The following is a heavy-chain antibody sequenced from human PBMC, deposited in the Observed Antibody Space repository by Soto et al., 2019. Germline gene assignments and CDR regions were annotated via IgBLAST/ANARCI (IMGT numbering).Heavy chain of an antibody. CDR3: ARGGGIAVAGTHLDN. D-gene: IGHD6-19*01. Sequence: VQLLESGGGLVQPGGSLRLSCAASGFTFSSYAMSWVRQAPGKGLEWVSGIGGSGAGTNYADSVKGRFTISRDNSKNTLYLQMSSLRAEDTAVYYCARGGGIAVAGTHLDNWGQGTLVTVSS. V-gene: IGHV3-23*01. CDR2: IGGSGAGT. J-gene: IGHJ4*02. CDR1: GFTFSSYA.